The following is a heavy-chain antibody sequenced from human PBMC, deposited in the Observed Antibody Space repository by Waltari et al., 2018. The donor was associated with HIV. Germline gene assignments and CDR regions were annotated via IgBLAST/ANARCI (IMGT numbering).Heavy chain of an antibody. Sequence: EVQLVESGGGLVQPGGSLRLSCAASGFTFSTFDMHWVRQATGKGVEWVSSIGTAGDTYYSGSVKGRFTISRENAKNSLFLQMDSLRAEDTAVYYCARGRAGYCSGGKCYHYGMDVWGQGTTVTVSS. J-gene: IGHJ6*02. CDR1: GFTFSTFD. CDR2: IGTAGDT. V-gene: IGHV3-13*01. CDR3: ARGRAGYCSGGKCYHYGMDV. D-gene: IGHD2-15*01.